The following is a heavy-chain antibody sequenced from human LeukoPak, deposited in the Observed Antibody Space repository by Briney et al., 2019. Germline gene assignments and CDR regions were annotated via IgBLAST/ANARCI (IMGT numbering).Heavy chain of an antibody. CDR1: DGSFSGYY. J-gene: IGHJ4*02. CDR3: VIMAGY. Sequence: SETLSLTCAVYDGSFSGYYWSWIRQPPGKGLEWIGEINHSGSTNYNPSLKSRVTISADTSKNQFSLKLTSVTAADTAVYYCVIMAGYWGQGTLVTVSS. CDR2: INHSGST. V-gene: IGHV4-34*01. D-gene: IGHD3-16*01.